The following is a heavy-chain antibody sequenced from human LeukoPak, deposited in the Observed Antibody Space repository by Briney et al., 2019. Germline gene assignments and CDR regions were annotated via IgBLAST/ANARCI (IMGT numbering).Heavy chain of an antibody. J-gene: IGHJ6*03. D-gene: IGHD6-13*01. CDR2: IYHSGST. CDR3: ARGGPQYSSSWQGYYYYYMDV. V-gene: IGHV4-38-2*02. Sequence: PSETLSLTCTVSGYSISSGYYWGWIRQPPGKGLEWIGSIYHSGSTYYNPSLKSRVSMSVDTSKNQFSLKLSSVTAADTAVYYCARGGPQYSSSWQGYYYYYMDVWGKGTTVTVSS. CDR1: GYSISSGYY.